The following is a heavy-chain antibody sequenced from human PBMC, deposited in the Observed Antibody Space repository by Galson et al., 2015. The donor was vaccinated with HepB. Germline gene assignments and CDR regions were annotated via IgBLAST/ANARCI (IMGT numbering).Heavy chain of an antibody. D-gene: IGHD5-12*01. CDR1: GYSFTTYW. V-gene: IGHV5-51*01. J-gene: IGHJ4*02. Sequence: QSGAEVKKPGESPKISCQGSGYSFTTYWIGWVRQMPGKGLEWMGIIYPGDSDTRYSPSFQGQITISADKSISTAYLQWSSQKASDTAMYYCARHGEGDSGYEYFDYWGQGTLVTVSS. CDR3: ARHGEGDSGYEYFDY. CDR2: IYPGDSDT.